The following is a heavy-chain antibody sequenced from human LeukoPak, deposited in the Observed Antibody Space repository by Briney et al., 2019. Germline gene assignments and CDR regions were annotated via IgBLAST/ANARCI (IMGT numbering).Heavy chain of an antibody. CDR2: ISSSSSTI. Sequence: ASVKVSCKASGGTFSSYSMNWVRQAPGKGLEWVSYISSSSSTIYYADSAKGRFTISRDNAKNSLYLRMNSLRAEDTAVYYCARVGVAGFDYWGQGTLVTVSS. D-gene: IGHD3-3*01. CDR1: GGTFSSYS. J-gene: IGHJ4*02. V-gene: IGHV3-48*01. CDR3: ARVGVAGFDY.